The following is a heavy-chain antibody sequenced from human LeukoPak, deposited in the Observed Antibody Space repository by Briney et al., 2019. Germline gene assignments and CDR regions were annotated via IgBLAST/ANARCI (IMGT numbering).Heavy chain of an antibody. V-gene: IGHV4-38-2*01. Sequence: PSETLSLTCAVSGYSLSTVFYWGWIRQPPGKGLEWIGSIYHSGNTYSNPSLKSRVTISVATSKNQFSLKLSSVTAADTAVYYCATSPYYNYYMDVWGKGTTVTVSS. CDR1: GYSLSTVFY. CDR2: IYHSGNT. CDR3: ATSPYYNYYMDV. J-gene: IGHJ6*03.